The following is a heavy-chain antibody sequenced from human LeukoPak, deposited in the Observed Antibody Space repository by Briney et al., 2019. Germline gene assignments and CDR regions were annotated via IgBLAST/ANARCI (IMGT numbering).Heavy chain of an antibody. CDR2: ISFDGSNK. CDR3: AKDVRRYCSGGSCFYFDY. Sequence: AGGSLRLSCAASGLTLSNYGMHWVCQAPGMGLEWVAGISFDGSNKFYADSVKGRFTISRDNSKNTLYLQMNSLRPEDTAVYYCAKDVRRYCSGGSCFYFDYWGQGTLVTVSS. V-gene: IGHV3-30*18. CDR1: GLTLSNYG. D-gene: IGHD2-15*01. J-gene: IGHJ4*02.